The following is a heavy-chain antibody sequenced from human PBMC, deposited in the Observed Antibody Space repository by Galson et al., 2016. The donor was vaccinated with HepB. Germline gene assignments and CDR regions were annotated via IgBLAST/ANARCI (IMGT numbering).Heavy chain of an antibody. V-gene: IGHV1-8*01. CDR2: MNPDTGNT. Sequence: SVKVSCKASGYTFISYDVNWVRQATGQGLEWMGWMNPDTGNTYYAQRFQGRVTMTTDASTSTAYMELRSLRSDDTAVYYCAREGSGSVAGPRWFDPWGQGTLVTVSS. CDR3: AREGSGSVAGPRWFDP. J-gene: IGHJ5*02. D-gene: IGHD6-19*01. CDR1: GYTFISYD.